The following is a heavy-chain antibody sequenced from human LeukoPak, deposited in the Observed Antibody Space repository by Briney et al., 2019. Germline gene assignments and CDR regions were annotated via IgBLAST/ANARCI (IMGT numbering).Heavy chain of an antibody. CDR1: GFTFNIYA. J-gene: IGHJ4*02. V-gene: IGHV3-23*01. D-gene: IGHD3-22*01. CDR3: ARMRYYDSGGYPNFDY. Sequence: GGSLRLSCAASGFTFNIYAMSWVRQAPGKGLEWVSTVTYDGSTYYADSVRGRFTISRHNSKNTLYLQMNSLRAEDTAVYYCARMRYYDSGGYPNFDYWGLGTLVTVSS. CDR2: VTYDGST.